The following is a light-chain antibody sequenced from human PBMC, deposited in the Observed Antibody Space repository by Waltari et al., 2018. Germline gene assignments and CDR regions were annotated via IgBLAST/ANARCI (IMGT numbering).Light chain of an antibody. CDR3: QLWDSTTDVV. CDR2: DDT. Sequence: SYFLTQTPSVSVAPGQTARITCGGSNIGSRSVQWYQQKPGQAPALVIYDDTARPSGIPQRFSGSNSGNTATLISNKVEVGDEADYYCQLWDSTTDVVFGAGTRLTVL. J-gene: IGLJ2*01. CDR1: NIGSRS. V-gene: IGLV3-21*02.